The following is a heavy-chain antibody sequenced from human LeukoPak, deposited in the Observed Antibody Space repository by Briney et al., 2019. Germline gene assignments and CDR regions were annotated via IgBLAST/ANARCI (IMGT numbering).Heavy chain of an antibody. Sequence: SVKVSCKASGGTFSSYAISWVRQAPGQGLEWMGGIIPIFGTANYAQKFQGRVTITTDESTSTAYMELSSLRSEDTAVYYCARHEDIVVVPAAIVRAFDIWGQGTMVTVSS. J-gene: IGHJ3*02. CDR2: IIPIFGTA. V-gene: IGHV1-69*05. CDR3: ARHEDIVVVPAAIVRAFDI. CDR1: GGTFSSYA. D-gene: IGHD2-2*02.